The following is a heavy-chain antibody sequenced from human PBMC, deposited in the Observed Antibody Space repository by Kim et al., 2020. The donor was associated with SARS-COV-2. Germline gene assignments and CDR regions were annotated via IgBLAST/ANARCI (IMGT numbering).Heavy chain of an antibody. D-gene: IGHD6-19*01. J-gene: IGHJ3*02. V-gene: IGHV3-7*01. CDR3: ARDGDLYSSGKEAVDI. Sequence: GGSLRLSCAASGFTFSSYWMTWVRQAPGKGLECVANIKQDGNQKYYVDSVKGRFTISRDNDKNSLYLQMNSLRAEDTAVYYCARDGDLYSSGKEAVDIWG. CDR2: IKQDGNQK. CDR1: GFTFSSYW.